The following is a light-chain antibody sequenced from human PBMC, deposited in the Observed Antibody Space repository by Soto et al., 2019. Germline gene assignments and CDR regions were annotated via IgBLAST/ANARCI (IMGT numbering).Light chain of an antibody. Sequence: QSVLTQSPSVSAAPGQKVTISCSGSSSNIGNNYVSWYQQLPGTAPKLLIYDNNKRPSGIPHRFSGSKSGTSGTLDITGLQTGDEADYYCATWDGSLPGEVFGGGTKVTVL. CDR2: DNN. CDR1: SSNIGNNY. J-gene: IGLJ2*01. CDR3: ATWDGSLPGEV. V-gene: IGLV1-51*01.